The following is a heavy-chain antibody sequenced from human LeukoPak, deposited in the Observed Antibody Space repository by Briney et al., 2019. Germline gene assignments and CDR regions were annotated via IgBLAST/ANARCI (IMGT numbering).Heavy chain of an antibody. CDR1: GGSFRGYY. V-gene: IGHV4-34*01. CDR2: INHSGST. Sequence: ETLSLTCAVSGGSFRGYYWSWIRQPPGKGLEWIGEINHSGSTNYTPSLKSRVTLSVDTSKNQSSLKLSAVTAPDTAVYYCARGGIQYQLLKGWFDPWGQGTLVTVPS. J-gene: IGHJ5*02. D-gene: IGHD2-2*01. CDR3: ARGGIQYQLLKGWFDP.